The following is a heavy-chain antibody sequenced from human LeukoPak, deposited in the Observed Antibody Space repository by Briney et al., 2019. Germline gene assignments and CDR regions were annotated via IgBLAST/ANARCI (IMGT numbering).Heavy chain of an antibody. J-gene: IGHJ5*02. CDR1: GGSINSGDYY. D-gene: IGHD3-10*01. CDR3: ARDSGDLWFGERINNWFDP. Sequence: SETLSLTCTVSGGSINSGDYYWSWIRQPPGKGLEWIGYIYYSGSTYYNPSLKSRVTISVDTSKNQFSLKLSSVTAADTAVYYCARDSGDLWFGERINNWFDPWGQGTLVTVSS. CDR2: IYYSGST. V-gene: IGHV4-30-4*01.